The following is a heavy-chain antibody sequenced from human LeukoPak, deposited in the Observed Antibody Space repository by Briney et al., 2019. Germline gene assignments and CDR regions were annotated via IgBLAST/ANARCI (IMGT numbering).Heavy chain of an antibody. CDR3: ARLDTVTKDYYYYYMDV. D-gene: IGHD4-17*01. J-gene: IGHJ6*03. CDR2: IYPGDSDT. CDR1: GYSFTSYW. V-gene: IGHV5-51*01. Sequence: GESLKISCKGSGYSFTSYWIGWVRQMPGKGLGWMGIIYPGDSDTRYSPSFQGQVTISADKSISTAYLQWSSLKASDTAMYYCARLDTVTKDYYYYYMDVWGKGTTVTISS.